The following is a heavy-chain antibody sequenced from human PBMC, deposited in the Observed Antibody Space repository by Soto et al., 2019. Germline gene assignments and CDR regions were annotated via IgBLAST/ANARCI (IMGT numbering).Heavy chain of an antibody. CDR3: ARDLHGACTTMVH. CDR1: GYTFMDYY. J-gene: IGHJ4*02. V-gene: IGHV1-46*01. D-gene: IGHD5-18*01. Sequence: QVPMVQSGSEVKKPGASVKVSCTASGYTFMDYYIHWVRQAPGQGLEWMGIINPNGYTSTLAQKFHGRLTVTSDTSTSTVFMELDRLTYEDTAVYYCARDLHGACTTMVHWGQGTLVTVSS. CDR2: INPNGYTS.